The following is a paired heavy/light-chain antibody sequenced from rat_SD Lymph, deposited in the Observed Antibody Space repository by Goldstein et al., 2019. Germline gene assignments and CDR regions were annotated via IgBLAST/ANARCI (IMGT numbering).Light chain of an antibody. J-gene: IGKJ5*01. CDR1: QSLVHSDGKTY. CDR2: LVS. V-gene: IGKV1S8*01. CDR3: WQATHFPLT. Sequence: DVVMTQTPVSLSLAIGQPASISCKSSQSLVHSDGKTYLSWILQRPGQSPKRLIYLVSKLDSGVPDRFSGSGSETEFTLKISRVEAEDLGVYYCWQATHFPLTFGSGTKLEIK.
Heavy chain of an antibody. V-gene: IGHV5-31*01. Sequence: EVQLVESGGGLVQPGRSLKLSCVASGFTFNNYWMTWIRQAPGKGLEWVASITNTGGSTYYPDSVKGRFTISRDNAKSTLYLQMNSLRSEDTATYYCTPRRGDAWGQGASVTVSS. CDR2: ITNTGGST. CDR3: TPRRGDA. CDR1: GFTFNNYW. J-gene: IGHJ4*01.